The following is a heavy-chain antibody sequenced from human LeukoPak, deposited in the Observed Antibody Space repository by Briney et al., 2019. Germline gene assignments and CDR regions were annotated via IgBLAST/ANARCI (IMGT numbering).Heavy chain of an antibody. CDR3: GSYGYVGRPFDP. J-gene: IGHJ5*02. CDR2: ISGSGGST. CDR1: GFTFSSHG. D-gene: IGHD5-18*01. Sequence: LSGGSLRLSCVASGFTFSSHGMNWVRQAPGKGLEWVSGISGSGGSTYYADSVKGRFTISRDNAKNSLYLQMNSLRAEDTAVYYCGSYGYVGRPFDPWGQGTLVTVSS. V-gene: IGHV3-23*01.